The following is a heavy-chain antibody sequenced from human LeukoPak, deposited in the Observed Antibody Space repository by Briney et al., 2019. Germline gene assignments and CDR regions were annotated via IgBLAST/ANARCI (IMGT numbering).Heavy chain of an antibody. CDR3: ARSSHGYSGDY. D-gene: IGHD5-18*01. CDR2: IYPGDSDT. J-gene: IGHJ4*02. V-gene: IGHV5-51*01. Sequence: GESLKIPCKASGYTFTSYWIVWVRQMPGKGLEWMGIIYPGDSDTRYSPSFQGQVTISADKSISTAYLHWSSLKASDTAMYYCARSSHGYSGDYWGQGTLVTVSS. CDR1: GYTFTSYW.